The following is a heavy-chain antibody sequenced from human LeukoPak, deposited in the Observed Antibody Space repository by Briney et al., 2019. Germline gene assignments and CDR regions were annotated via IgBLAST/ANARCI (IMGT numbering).Heavy chain of an antibody. J-gene: IGHJ6*03. CDR2: ISGSGGST. V-gene: IGHV3-23*01. Sequence: GGSLRLSCAASGFTFSSYAMSWVRQAPGKGLEWVSAISGSGGSTYYADSVKGRFTISRDNSKNTLYLQMNSLRAEDTAVYYCAKDIMEYSSSSYMDVWGKGTTVTVSS. D-gene: IGHD6-6*01. CDR1: GFTFSSYA. CDR3: AKDIMEYSSSSYMDV.